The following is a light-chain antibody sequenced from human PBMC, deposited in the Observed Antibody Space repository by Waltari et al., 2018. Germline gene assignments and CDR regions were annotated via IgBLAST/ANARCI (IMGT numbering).Light chain of an antibody. J-gene: IGLJ1*01. V-gene: IGLV2-23*02. CDR2: EVS. CDR3: CSYAGSRTYV. CDR1: SSDVENFNL. Sequence: QSALTQPASVSGSPGQSITISCTGTSSDVENFNLVSWYQQPPGKVPNPIIYEVSKRPYGVSNHFSGSKAGNTASLTISGLRAEDEADYYCCSYAGSRTYVFGTGTKVTVL.